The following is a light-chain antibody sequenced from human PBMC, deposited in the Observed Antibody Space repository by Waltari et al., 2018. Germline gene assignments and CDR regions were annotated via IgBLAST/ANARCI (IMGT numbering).Light chain of an antibody. CDR1: QSIANY. J-gene: IGKJ1*01. CDR3: QQSVTTPRT. Sequence: DIQMTQSPSSLSASVGDRVTITCRASQSIANYLNWYQQRPGQAPKLLIYSASSLQSGVPRRFSGSGSGAEFTLTISSLQPEDFASYYCQQSVTTPRTFGQGTKVEIK. CDR2: SAS. V-gene: IGKV1-39*01.